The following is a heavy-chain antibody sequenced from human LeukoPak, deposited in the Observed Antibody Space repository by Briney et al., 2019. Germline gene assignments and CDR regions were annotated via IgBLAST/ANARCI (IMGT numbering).Heavy chain of an antibody. V-gene: IGHV4-59*01. J-gene: IGHJ4*02. CDR3: ARAVIAARPYFDY. CDR1: GGSISSYY. D-gene: IGHD6-6*01. Sequence: SETLSLTCTVSGGSISSYYWSWIRQPPGKGLEWIGYIYYSGSTNYNPSLKSRVTISVDTSKNQFSLKLSSVTAADTAVYYCARAVIAARPYFDYWGQGTLVTVSS. CDR2: IYYSGST.